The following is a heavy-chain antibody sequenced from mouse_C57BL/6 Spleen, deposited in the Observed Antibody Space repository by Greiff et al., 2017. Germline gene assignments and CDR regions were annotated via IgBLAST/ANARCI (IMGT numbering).Heavy chain of an antibody. Sequence: DVKLVESGGGLVKPGGSLKLSCAASGFTFSDYGMHWVRQAPEKGLEWVAYISSGSSTIYYADTVKGRFTISRDNAKNTLFLQMTSLRSEDTAMYYCARNGNYYAMDYWGQGTSVTVSS. CDR1: GFTFSDYG. CDR3: ARNGNYYAMDY. V-gene: IGHV5-17*01. J-gene: IGHJ4*01. CDR2: ISSGSSTI. D-gene: IGHD2-1*01.